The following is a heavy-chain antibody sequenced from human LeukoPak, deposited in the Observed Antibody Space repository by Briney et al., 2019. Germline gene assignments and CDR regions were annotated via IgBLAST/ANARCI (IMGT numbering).Heavy chain of an antibody. J-gene: IGHJ4*02. Sequence: SGTLCLTCAVSGGSLSSSSWSWIRPPPGKGVEWIWYIYISGGTNYNPSLKSRATISADKSKNQFSLNLRSVTAADTAVYYCARLYYDSSGYYIDYWGQGTLVTVSS. CDR1: GGSLSSSS. CDR2: IYISGGT. V-gene: IGHV4-4*09. CDR3: ARLYYDSSGYYIDY. D-gene: IGHD3-22*01.